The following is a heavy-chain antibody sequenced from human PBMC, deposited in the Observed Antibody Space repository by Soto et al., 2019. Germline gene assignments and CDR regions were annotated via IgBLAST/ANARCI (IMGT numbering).Heavy chain of an antibody. CDR2: IYYSGST. CDR1: GGSISSYY. CDR3: ARVFVLRFSSNWFDP. V-gene: IGHV4-59*01. J-gene: IGHJ5*02. D-gene: IGHD3-3*01. Sequence: SETLSLTCTVSGGSISSYYWSWIRQPPGKGLEWIGYIYYSGSTNYNPSLKSRVTISVDTSKNQFSLKLSSVTAADTAVYYCARVFVLRFSSNWFDPWGQGTLVTVSS.